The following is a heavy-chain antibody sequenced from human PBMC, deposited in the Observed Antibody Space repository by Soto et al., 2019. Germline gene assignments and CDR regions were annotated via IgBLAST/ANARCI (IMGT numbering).Heavy chain of an antibody. D-gene: IGHD2-15*01. CDR1: GGSISSYY. Sequence: PSETLSLTCTVFGGSISSYYWSWIRQPPGKGLEWIGYIYYSASTNYNPSLKSRVTISVNTSKNHFSLKLSSVTAADTAVFYCARGGVAAIYYFDGMDVWGQGTTVTVSS. CDR3: ARGGVAAIYYFDGMDV. CDR2: IYYSAST. J-gene: IGHJ6*02. V-gene: IGHV4-59*01.